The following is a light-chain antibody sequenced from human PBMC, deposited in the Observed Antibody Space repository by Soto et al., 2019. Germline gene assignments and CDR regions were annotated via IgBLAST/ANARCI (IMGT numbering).Light chain of an antibody. V-gene: IGKV3-20*01. CDR2: DTS. CDR3: QQYGTLPWT. Sequence: EIVLTHSPGTLSLSPGERATLSCRASQNVTSSSVAWYRQKPGQAPSLLIYDTSTRATGIPDRFSGSGSGTDFTVTISRLEPEDYAVYFCQQYGTLPWTFGQGTKVDIK. CDR1: QNVTSSS. J-gene: IGKJ1*01.